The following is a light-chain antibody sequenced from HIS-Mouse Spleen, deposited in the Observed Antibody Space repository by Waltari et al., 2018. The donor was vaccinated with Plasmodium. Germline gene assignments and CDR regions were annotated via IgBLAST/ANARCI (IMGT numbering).Light chain of an antibody. CDR3: QQYNNWSFT. CDR1: QSVSSN. CDR2: GAS. J-gene: IGKJ3*01. Sequence: EIVMTQSQATLSVSPGERATLPCRASQSVSSNLAWNQQKPGQAPRLLSYGASTRATGIPARVSGSGSGTEFTLTISSLQSEDFAVYYCQQYNNWSFTFGPGTKVDIK. V-gene: IGKV3-15*01.